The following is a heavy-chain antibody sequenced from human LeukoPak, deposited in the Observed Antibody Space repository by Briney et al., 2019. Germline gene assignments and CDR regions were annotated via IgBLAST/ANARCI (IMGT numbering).Heavy chain of an antibody. D-gene: IGHD3-22*01. J-gene: IGHJ4*02. CDR3: AKARTMYYYDSSGYYLDY. V-gene: IGHV3-23*01. Sequence: GGTLRLSCAASGFTFTSYGMSWVRQAPGKGLEWVSGISGSGGSTYYADSVKGRFTISRDNSKNTLYLQMNSLRAEDTAVYYCAKARTMYYYDSSGYYLDYWGQGTLVTVSS. CDR1: GFTFTSYG. CDR2: ISGSGGST.